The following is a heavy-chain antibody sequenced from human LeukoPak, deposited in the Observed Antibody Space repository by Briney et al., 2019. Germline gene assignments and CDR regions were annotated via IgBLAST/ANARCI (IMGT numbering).Heavy chain of an antibody. D-gene: IGHD4-17*01. CDR1: GYSINSGYY. CDR2: IYHSGST. J-gene: IGHJ4*02. Sequence: PSETLSLTCTVSGYSINSGYYWGWIRQPPGKGPDWIGSIYHSGSTYYKSSLKSRVTISVDTSKNQFSLKLNSVTAADTAIYYCARGGDYDDWRSYFDFWGQGTLVTVSS. CDR3: ARGGDYDDWRSYFDF. V-gene: IGHV4-38-2*02.